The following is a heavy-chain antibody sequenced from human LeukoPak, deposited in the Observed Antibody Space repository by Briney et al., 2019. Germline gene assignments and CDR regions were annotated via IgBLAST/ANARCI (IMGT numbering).Heavy chain of an antibody. V-gene: IGHV4-59*01. D-gene: IGHD3-16*01. CDR2: IYYSGST. J-gene: IGHJ6*02. CDR3: ARGGGTGLSDV. CDR1: GVSISSYY. Sequence: SETLSLTCTVSGVSISSYYWSWIRQPPGKGLEWIGYIYYSGSTNYNPSLKSRVTISVDTSKNQFSLKLSSVTAADTAVYYCARGGGTGLSDVWGQGTTVTVSS.